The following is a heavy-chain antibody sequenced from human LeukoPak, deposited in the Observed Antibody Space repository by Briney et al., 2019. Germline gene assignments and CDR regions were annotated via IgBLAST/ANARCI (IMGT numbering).Heavy chain of an antibody. CDR2: ISGSGGST. D-gene: IGHD3-3*01. Sequence: GGSLRLSYAASGFTFSSYAMSWVRQAPGKGLEWVSAISGSGGSTYYADSVKGRFTISRDNSKNTLYLQMNSLRAEDTAVYYCAKGKSFWSDKDYYYYYMDVWGKGTTVTVSS. J-gene: IGHJ6*03. V-gene: IGHV3-23*01. CDR1: GFTFSSYA. CDR3: AKGKSFWSDKDYYYYYMDV.